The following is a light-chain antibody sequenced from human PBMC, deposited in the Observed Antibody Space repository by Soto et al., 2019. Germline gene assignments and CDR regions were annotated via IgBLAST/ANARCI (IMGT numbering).Light chain of an antibody. V-gene: IGKV3-20*01. CDR2: GAS. CDR1: QSVSY. CDR3: QQYDSSPSWT. J-gene: IGKJ1*01. Sequence: ESVLTPAAATLSLSPGERATLSCRASQSVSYLGWYQQKPGQAPRLLIYGASSRATGIPDRFSGSGSGTDFTLTISRLEPEDFAVYYCQQYDSSPSWTFGQGTKVDIK.